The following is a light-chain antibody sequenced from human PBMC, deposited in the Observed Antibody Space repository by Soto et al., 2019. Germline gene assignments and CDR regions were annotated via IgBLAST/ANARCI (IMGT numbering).Light chain of an antibody. CDR1: QSVSSN. Sequence: EIVMTQSPATLSVSPGERATLSCMASQSVSSNLAWYQQKPGQAPRLLIYGASTRATGIPARFSGSGSGTEFTLTISSPQSEDFAVYYCQQYNNWPLWTFGQGTKVDIK. CDR2: GAS. J-gene: IGKJ1*01. V-gene: IGKV3-15*01. CDR3: QQYNNWPLWT.